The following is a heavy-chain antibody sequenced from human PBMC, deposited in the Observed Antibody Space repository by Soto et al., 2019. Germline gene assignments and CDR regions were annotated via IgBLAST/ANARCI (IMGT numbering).Heavy chain of an antibody. CDR2: MSYDGTKG. CDR3: AKEYGSTWIDH. D-gene: IGHD6-13*01. V-gene: IGHV3-30*18. J-gene: IGHJ4*02. Sequence: GGSLRLSCAASGFTFSTYGMHWVRQAPGKGLEWVAAMSYDGTKGYYVDSVKGRFTISRDNSRNTLFLQLNSLRAEDTAVYYCAKEYGSTWIDHWGQGTLVTVSS. CDR1: GFTFSTYG.